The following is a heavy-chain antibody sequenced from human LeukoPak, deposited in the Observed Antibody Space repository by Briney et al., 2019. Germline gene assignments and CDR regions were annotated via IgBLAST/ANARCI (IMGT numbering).Heavy chain of an antibody. J-gene: IGHJ4*02. D-gene: IGHD5-12*01. CDR1: GFTFSRTW. V-gene: IGHV3-74*03. CDR3: AKERYSGYDSAFDY. CDR2: IESGGTT. Sequence: PGGSLRLSCEASGFTFSRTWMHWVRQGPGKGLLWLSRIESGGTTMYAESVKGRFTISRDNSKNTLYLQMNSLRAEDTAVYYCAKERYSGYDSAFDYWGQGTLVTVSS.